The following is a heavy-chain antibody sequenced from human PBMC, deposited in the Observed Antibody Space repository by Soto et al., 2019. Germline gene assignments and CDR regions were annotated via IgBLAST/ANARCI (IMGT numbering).Heavy chain of an antibody. CDR2: IYSGGST. V-gene: IGHV3-66*01. J-gene: IGHJ3*02. Sequence: EVQLVESGGGLVQPGGSLRLSCAASGFTVSSNSMSWVRQAPGKGLEWVSVIYSGGSTYYADSVKGRFTISRDNSKNTLYLQMNSLRAEDTAVYYCARDGYYYDSSGRDAFDIWGQGTMVTVSS. CDR3: ARDGYYYDSSGRDAFDI. CDR1: GFTVSSNS. D-gene: IGHD3-22*01.